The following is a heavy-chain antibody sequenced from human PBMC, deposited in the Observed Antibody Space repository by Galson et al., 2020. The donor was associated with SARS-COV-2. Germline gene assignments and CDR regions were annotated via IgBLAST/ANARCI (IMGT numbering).Heavy chain of an antibody. CDR2: ISGSGGST. Sequence: GESLKISCAASGFTFSSYAMSWVRQAPGKGLEWVSAISGSGGSTYYADSVKGRFTISRDNSKNTLYLQMNSLRAEDTAVYYCETGSFDAFDIWGQGTMVTVSS. CDR3: ETGSFDAFDI. CDR1: GFTFSSYA. V-gene: IGHV3-23*01. J-gene: IGHJ3*02. D-gene: IGHD3-10*01.